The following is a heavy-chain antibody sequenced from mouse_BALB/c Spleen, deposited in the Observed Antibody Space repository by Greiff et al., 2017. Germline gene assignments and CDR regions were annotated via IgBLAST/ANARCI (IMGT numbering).Heavy chain of an antibody. CDR2: INPNNGGT. CDR3: ARSDPLYGNHQAWFAY. CDR1: GYTFTEYT. Sequence: EVHLVESGPELVKPGASVKISCKTSGYTFTEYTMHWVKQSHGKSLEWIGGINPNNGGTSYNQKFKGKATLTVDKSSSTAYMELRSLTSEDSAVYYCARSDPLYGNHQAWFAYWGQGTLVTVSA. D-gene: IGHD2-1*01. V-gene: IGHV1-18*01. J-gene: IGHJ3*01.